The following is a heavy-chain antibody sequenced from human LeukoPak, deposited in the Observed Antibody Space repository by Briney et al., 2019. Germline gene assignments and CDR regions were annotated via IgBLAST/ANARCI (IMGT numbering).Heavy chain of an antibody. CDR1: GGTFSCYA. D-gene: IGHD6-13*01. CDR3: PRDQAGIAAE. CDR2: IISIFGSA. V-gene: IGHV1-69*06. J-gene: IGHJ4*02. Sequence: SVKASCKSSGGTFSCYAISWVRQPPGQGVEWMGGIISIFGSAHFAQKFQGRVTITADKSISADDMEPNKLSANGRDVYFCPRDQAGIAAEWGQGTLVTVSS.